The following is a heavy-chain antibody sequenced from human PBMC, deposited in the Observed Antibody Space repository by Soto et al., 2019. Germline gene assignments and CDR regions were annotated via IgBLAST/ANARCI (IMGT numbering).Heavy chain of an antibody. V-gene: IGHV1-18*04. CDR3: ATAYLMGFRP. Sequence: QLQLVQSAAEVKKPGASVRVSCKAYGYPFIKYGISWIRQAPEQGLGWMGWIKVDSGYTNYAQQLPGRSTMSDQTSSATPFLELRRRGPDVKVLIFCATAYLMGFRPWSQGTLVSVSS. J-gene: IGHJ5*02. CDR2: IKVDSGYT. D-gene: IGHD3-10*01. CDR1: GYPFIKYG.